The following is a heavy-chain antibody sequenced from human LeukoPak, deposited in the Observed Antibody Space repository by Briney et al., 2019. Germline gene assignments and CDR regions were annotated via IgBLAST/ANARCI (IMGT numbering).Heavy chain of an antibody. V-gene: IGHV3-33*01. Sequence: GGSLGLSCAASGFTFGSFGMHWVRQAPGKGLEWVAVIWYDGSNKYYADSVKGRFTISRDNFKNMLYLQMNSLRVEDTAVYYCARDVDTAMVWSIIDYWGQGILVTVSS. CDR2: IWYDGSNK. D-gene: IGHD5-18*01. J-gene: IGHJ4*02. CDR1: GFTFGSFG. CDR3: ARDVDTAMVWSIIDY.